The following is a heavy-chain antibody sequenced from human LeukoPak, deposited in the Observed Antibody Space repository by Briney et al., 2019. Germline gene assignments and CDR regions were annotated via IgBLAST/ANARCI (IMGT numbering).Heavy chain of an antibody. D-gene: IGHD5-18*01. CDR3: ARGLARTSMVTRGGVRFDY. J-gene: IGHJ4*02. V-gene: IGHV1-8*02. CDR1: GYIFTSYH. Sequence: ASVKVSCKASGYIFTSYHIHWGGRATGQEREWMGWMNPNSGNTGYAQKFQGRVTMTRNASISTAYMELSSLRSEDTAVYYCARGLARTSMVTRGGVRFDYWGQGTLVTVSS. CDR2: MNPNSGNT.